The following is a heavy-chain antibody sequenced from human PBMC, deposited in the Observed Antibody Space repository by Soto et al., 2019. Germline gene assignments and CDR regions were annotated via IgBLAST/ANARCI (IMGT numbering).Heavy chain of an antibody. D-gene: IGHD3-22*01. CDR2: INHSGSN. J-gene: IGHJ4*02. CDR3: ARGINMILVVQTDAPDKFYFDS. CDR1: GGSFSGYY. Sequence: QVQLQQWGAGLLKPSETLSLKCAVYGGSFSGYYWSWIRQPPGKGLEWIGEINHSGSNNYNPSLKSRSTISVETAKNQFSLKLNSVTAADTAVYYCARGINMILVVQTDAPDKFYFDSWGQGTLVTVSS. V-gene: IGHV4-34*01.